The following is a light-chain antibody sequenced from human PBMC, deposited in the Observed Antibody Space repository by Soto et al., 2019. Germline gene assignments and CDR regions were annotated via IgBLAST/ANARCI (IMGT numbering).Light chain of an antibody. V-gene: IGKV1-39*01. Sequence: DIQMTQSPSSLSASVGDRFTMTCRASQSLSIYLNWYQQKPGKAPKLLIYAASSLQSGVPSRFSGSGSGTDFTLTISSLQPEDFATYYCQQSYSTITFGQGTRLEI. J-gene: IGKJ5*01. CDR2: AAS. CDR1: QSLSIY. CDR3: QQSYSTIT.